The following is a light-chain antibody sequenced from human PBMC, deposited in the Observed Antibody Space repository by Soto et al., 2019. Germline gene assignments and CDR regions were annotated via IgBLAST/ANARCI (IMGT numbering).Light chain of an antibody. J-gene: IGKJ2*01. Sequence: EIVMTQSPATLSLSPGARAALSCRASQSINSELAWYKQKPGQPPRLLIYGASTRATGVPARFTGSESGSAYTLTISGLQSEEFAVYYCQHGHNWPLTFGQGTRLEI. CDR2: GAS. V-gene: IGKV3-15*01. CDR3: QHGHNWPLT. CDR1: QSINSE.